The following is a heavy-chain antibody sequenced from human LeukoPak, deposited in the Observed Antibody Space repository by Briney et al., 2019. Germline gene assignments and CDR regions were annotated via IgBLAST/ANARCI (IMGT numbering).Heavy chain of an antibody. J-gene: IGHJ4*02. V-gene: IGHV4-61*08. CDR1: GGSISSGGYY. Sequence: SETLSLTCTVSGGSISSGGYYWSWIRQHPGKGLEWIGYIYYSGSTNNNPSLKSRVTISVDTSKNQFSLKLSSVTAADTAVYYCARAPYDFWSGYYVDYWGQGTLVTVSS. CDR2: IYYSGST. D-gene: IGHD3-3*01. CDR3: ARAPYDFWSGYYVDY.